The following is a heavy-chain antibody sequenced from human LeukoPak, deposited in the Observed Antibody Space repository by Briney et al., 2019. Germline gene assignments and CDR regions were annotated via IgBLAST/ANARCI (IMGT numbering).Heavy chain of an antibody. CDR2: IYYSGST. D-gene: IGHD3-10*01. V-gene: IGHV4-59*08. Sequence: SETLSLTCTVSGGSISSYYWSWIRQPPGKGLEWIGYIYYSGSTNYNPSLKSRATISVDTSKNQFSLKLSSVTAADTAVYYCARRLGYGSGPTNWFDPWGQGTLVTVSS. CDR1: GGSISSYY. J-gene: IGHJ5*02. CDR3: ARRLGYGSGPTNWFDP.